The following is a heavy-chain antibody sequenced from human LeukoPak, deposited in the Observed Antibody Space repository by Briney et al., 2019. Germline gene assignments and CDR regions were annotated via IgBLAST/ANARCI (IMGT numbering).Heavy chain of an antibody. D-gene: IGHD3-10*01. V-gene: IGHV1-69*05. CDR3: ARSGSSDAFDI. Sequence: GASVKVSCKASGGTFSSYAISWVRQAPGQGLEWMGGIIPIFGTANYAQKFQGRVTITTDESTSTAYMELSSLRSEDTAVYYFARSGSSDAFDIWGQGTMVTVSS. CDR2: IIPIFGTA. J-gene: IGHJ3*02. CDR1: GGTFSSYA.